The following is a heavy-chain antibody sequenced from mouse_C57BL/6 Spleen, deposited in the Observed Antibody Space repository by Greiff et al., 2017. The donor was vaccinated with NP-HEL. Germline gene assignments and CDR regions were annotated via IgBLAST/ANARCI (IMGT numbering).Heavy chain of an antibody. Sequence: QVQLQQPGAELVKPGASVKLSCKASGYTFTSYWMHWVKQRPGRGLGWIGRIDPNSGGTKYNEKFKSKATLTVDKPSSTAYMQLSSLTSEDSAVYYCAREGSNYVYYFDYWGQGTTLTVSS. V-gene: IGHV1-72*01. CDR2: IDPNSGGT. CDR1: GYTFTSYW. D-gene: IGHD2-5*01. J-gene: IGHJ2*01. CDR3: AREGSNYVYYFDY.